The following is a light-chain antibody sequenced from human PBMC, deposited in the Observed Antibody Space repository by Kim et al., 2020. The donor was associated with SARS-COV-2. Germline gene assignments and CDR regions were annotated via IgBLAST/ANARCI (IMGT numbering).Light chain of an antibody. CDR1: QSVSSN. Sequence: VSPGERATLSCRASQSVSSNLAWYQQKPGQAPRLLIYGASTRATGIPARFSGSGYGTEFTLTISSLQSEDFAVYYCQQYNNWPLTFGGGTKVEIK. CDR3: QQYNNWPLT. V-gene: IGKV3-15*01. CDR2: GAS. J-gene: IGKJ4*01.